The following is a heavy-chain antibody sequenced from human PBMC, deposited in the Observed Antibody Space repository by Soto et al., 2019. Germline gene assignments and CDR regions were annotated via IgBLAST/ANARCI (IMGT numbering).Heavy chain of an antibody. J-gene: IGHJ4*02. V-gene: IGHV3-33*03. D-gene: IGHD5-12*01. Sequence: QVQLVESGGGVVQPGKSLRLSCAASGFSFSSYGMHWVRQAPGRGLEWVAVVWHDGGTMYGIESVRGRVTVSRDISKNTMFLQMNSLRDEDTAVYYCARASDGYNHGLGFWGQGTLVSVSS. CDR3: ARASDGYNHGLGF. CDR1: GFSFSSYG. CDR2: VWHDGGTM.